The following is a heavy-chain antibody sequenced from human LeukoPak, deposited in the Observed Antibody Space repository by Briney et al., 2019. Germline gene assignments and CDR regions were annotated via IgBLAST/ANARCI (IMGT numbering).Heavy chain of an antibody. CDR3: ARDLWPRDDTWIQLWWTSFDY. Sequence: ASVKVSCKASGYTFTGYYMHWVRQAPGQGLEWMGWINPNSGGTNYAQKFQGRVTMTRDTSISTAYMELRRVRSDDTAVYYCARDLWPRDDTWIQLWWTSFDYWGQGTLVTVSS. D-gene: IGHD5-18*01. CDR1: GYTFTGYY. CDR2: INPNSGGT. J-gene: IGHJ4*02. V-gene: IGHV1-2*02.